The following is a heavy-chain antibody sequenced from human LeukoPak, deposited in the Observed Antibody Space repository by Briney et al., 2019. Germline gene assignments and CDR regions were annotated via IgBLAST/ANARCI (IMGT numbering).Heavy chain of an antibody. CDR3: ARGHEGTYYDFWSGYGPQYYFDY. V-gene: IGHV4-34*01. Sequence: SETLSLTCAGYGGSFSGYYWSWIRQPPGKGLEWIREINHSGSPNYNPSLKSRVTISVDTSKNQFSLKLSSVTAADTAVYYCARGHEGTYYDFWSGYGPQYYFDYWGQGTLVTVSS. CDR1: GGSFSGYY. CDR2: INHSGSP. J-gene: IGHJ4*02. D-gene: IGHD3-3*01.